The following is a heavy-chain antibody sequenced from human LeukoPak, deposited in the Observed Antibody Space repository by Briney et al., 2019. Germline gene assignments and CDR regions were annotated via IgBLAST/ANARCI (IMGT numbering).Heavy chain of an antibody. D-gene: IGHD5-12*01. CDR2: IYYSVST. CDR1: AGSISIYY. J-gene: IGHJ5*02. Sequence: SQTLSLTCTVSAGSISIYYSSWIRHPPGKGLEWIGYIYYSVSTNYNPSLKTRVTISVDTSKTQFSLTLSSVTGADTAVYYCARHAWQPFYKWFDPWGPGTLVTVSS. CDR3: ARHAWQPFYKWFDP. V-gene: IGHV4-59*01.